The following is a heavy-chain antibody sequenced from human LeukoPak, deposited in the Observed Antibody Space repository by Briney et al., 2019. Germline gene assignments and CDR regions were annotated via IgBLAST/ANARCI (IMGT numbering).Heavy chain of an antibody. CDR1: GFNFDNFA. D-gene: IGHD2-15*01. Sequence: GGSLRLSCVVSGFNFDNFAMHWVRQAPGKGLEWVSSISSSSSYIYYADSVKGRFTISRDNAKNSLYLQMNSLRAEDTAVYYCARDICSGGSCYSGAKYWGQGTLVTVSS. V-gene: IGHV3-21*01. CDR3: ARDICSGGSCYSGAKY. CDR2: ISSSSSYI. J-gene: IGHJ4*02.